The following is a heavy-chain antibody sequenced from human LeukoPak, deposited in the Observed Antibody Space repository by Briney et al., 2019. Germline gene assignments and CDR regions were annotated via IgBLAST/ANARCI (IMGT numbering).Heavy chain of an antibody. CDR2: ISGSGSS. D-gene: IGHD3-9*01. V-gene: IGHV3-23*01. Sequence: GGSLRLSCAASGFTFSSYAMSWVRWAPGKGLEWVSVISGSGSSYYADSVKGRFTISRDNSKNTLYLEMNSLRGEDTAEYYCAKHDILTGSFYGMDVWGQGTTVTVSS. J-gene: IGHJ6*02. CDR1: GFTFSSYA. CDR3: AKHDILTGSFYGMDV.